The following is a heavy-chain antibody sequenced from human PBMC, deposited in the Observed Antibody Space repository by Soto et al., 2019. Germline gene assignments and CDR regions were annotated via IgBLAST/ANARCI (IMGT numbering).Heavy chain of an antibody. D-gene: IGHD6-13*01. CDR1: GGSISSSNW. CDR3: ARWGAAGAFDAFDI. CDR2: IYHSGST. V-gene: IGHV4-4*02. J-gene: IGHJ3*02. Sequence: ETLSLTCAVSGGSISSSNWWSWVRQPPGKGLEWIGEIYHSGSTNYNPSLKSRVTISVDKSKNQFSLKLSSVTAADTAVYYCARWGAAGAFDAFDIWGQGTMVTVSS.